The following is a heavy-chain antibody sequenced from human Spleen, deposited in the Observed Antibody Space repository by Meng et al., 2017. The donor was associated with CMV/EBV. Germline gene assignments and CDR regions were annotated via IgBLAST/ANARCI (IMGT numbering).Heavy chain of an antibody. V-gene: IGHV3-49*04. Sequence: GGSLRLSCTASGFTFGDYAVSWVRQAPGKGLEWVGFIRSKAYGGTTEYAASVKGRFTISRDDSKSIAYLQMNSLKTEDTAVYYCTRDRAIFGPGYYYYGMDVWGQGTTVTVSS. CDR2: IRSKAYGGTT. D-gene: IGHD3-3*01. CDR1: GFTFGDYA. CDR3: TRDRAIFGPGYYYYGMDV. J-gene: IGHJ6*02.